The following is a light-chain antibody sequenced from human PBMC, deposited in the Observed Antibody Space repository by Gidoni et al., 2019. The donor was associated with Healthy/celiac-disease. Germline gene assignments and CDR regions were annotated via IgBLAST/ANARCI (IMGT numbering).Light chain of an antibody. CDR3: KQYNSYSYI. J-gene: IGKJ2*01. CDR2: DAS. CDR1: QSISSW. V-gene: IGKV1-5*01. Sequence: DIQITPSPSTLSASVGDRVTITCRASQSISSWLAWYQQKPGKAPKLLIYDASSLESGVPSRFSGSGSGTEFTLTISSMQHDDFATYYCKQYNSYSYIFGQGTKLEIK.